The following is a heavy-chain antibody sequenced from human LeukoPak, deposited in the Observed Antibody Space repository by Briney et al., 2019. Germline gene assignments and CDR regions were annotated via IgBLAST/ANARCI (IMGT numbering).Heavy chain of an antibody. Sequence: ASVKVSCKASGGTFSSYAISWVRQAPGQGLEWMGRIIPILGIANYAQKFQGRVTITAEKSTSTAYMELSSLRSEDTAVYYCARGPSDYYDSSGYYWAYWGQGTLVTVSS. CDR3: ARGPSDYYDSSGYYWAY. D-gene: IGHD3-22*01. V-gene: IGHV1-69*04. CDR2: IIPILGIA. J-gene: IGHJ4*02. CDR1: GGTFSSYA.